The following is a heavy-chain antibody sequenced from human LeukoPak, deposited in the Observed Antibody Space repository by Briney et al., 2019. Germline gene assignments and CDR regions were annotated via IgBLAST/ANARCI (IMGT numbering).Heavy chain of an antibody. CDR2: ISWNSGSI. J-gene: IGHJ4*02. V-gene: IGHV3-9*03. CDR3: ARAAAGKGFGNYFDY. D-gene: IGHD6-13*01. CDR1: GVTFYDYA. Sequence: PGRSLRLSCAASGVTFYDYAMHWVRQAPGEGLEWGSGISWNSGSICYADSVKGRFTISRDNAKNSLYLQMNSLRAEDMALYYCARAAAGKGFGNYFDYWGQGTLATVSS.